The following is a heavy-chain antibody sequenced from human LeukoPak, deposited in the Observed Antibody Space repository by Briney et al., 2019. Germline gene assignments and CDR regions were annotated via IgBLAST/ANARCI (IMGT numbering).Heavy chain of an antibody. Sequence: ASVKVSCKASVYTFTSYYMHWVRQAPGQGLEWMGIINPSGGNTGYAQKFQGRVTMTRNTSISKAYMELSSLGSEDTAVYYCARTLLGSGKWGQGTLVTVSS. V-gene: IGHV1-46*01. D-gene: IGHD3-10*01. CDR2: INPSGGNT. CDR3: ARTLLGSGK. J-gene: IGHJ4*02. CDR1: VYTFTSYY.